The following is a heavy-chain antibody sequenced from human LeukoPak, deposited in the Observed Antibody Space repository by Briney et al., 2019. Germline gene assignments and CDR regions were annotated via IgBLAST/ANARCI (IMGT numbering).Heavy chain of an antibody. J-gene: IGHJ4*02. V-gene: IGHV3-48*01. Sequence: PGGSLRLSCAASGFTFSSYSMNWVRQAPGRGLEWVSYISSSSSTIYYADSVKGRFTISRDNAKNSLYLQMNSLRAEDTAVYYCARYRNKWELPPFDYWGQGTLVTVSS. CDR3: ARYRNKWELPPFDY. D-gene: IGHD1-26*01. CDR1: GFTFSSYS. CDR2: ISSSSSTI.